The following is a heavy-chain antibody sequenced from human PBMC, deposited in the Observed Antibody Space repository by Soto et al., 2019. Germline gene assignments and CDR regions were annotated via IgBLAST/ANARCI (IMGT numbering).Heavy chain of an antibody. D-gene: IGHD3-10*01. CDR1: GGSISSGGYY. J-gene: IGHJ4*02. Sequence: QVQLQESGPGLVKPSQTLSLTCTVSGGSISSGGYYWSWIRQHPGKGLEWIGYIYYSGSTYFNPSLKSRVTIAVDTSKNQVPLKLSSVTAADTAAYYCARQPYYGESPDYWGQGTLVTVSS. V-gene: IGHV4-31*03. CDR3: ARQPYYGESPDY. CDR2: IYYSGST.